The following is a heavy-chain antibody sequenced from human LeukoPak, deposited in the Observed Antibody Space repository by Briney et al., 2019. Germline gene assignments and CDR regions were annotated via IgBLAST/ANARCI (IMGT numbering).Heavy chain of an antibody. D-gene: IGHD2-2*01. Sequence: GSSVKVSCKASGGTFSSYAISWVRQAPGQGLEWMGGIIPIFGTANYAQKFQGRVTITADESTSTAYMELSSLRAEDTAVYYCARVDQNWFDPWGQGTLVTVSS. J-gene: IGHJ5*02. CDR3: ARVDQNWFDP. CDR2: IIPIFGTA. CDR1: GGTFSSYA. V-gene: IGHV1-69*01.